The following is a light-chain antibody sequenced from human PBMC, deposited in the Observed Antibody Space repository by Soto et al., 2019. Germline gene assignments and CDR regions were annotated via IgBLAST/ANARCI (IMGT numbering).Light chain of an antibody. CDR3: AAWDDSLSGYV. Sequence: PVLTQPPSASGTPGQRVTISCSGSSSNIGSDYVYWYQQLPGTAPKLLIYSNNQRPSGVPDRFSGSKSGTSASLAISGLRSEDEADYYCAAWDDSLSGYVFGTGTKLTVL. CDR2: SNN. J-gene: IGLJ1*01. CDR1: SSNIGSDY. V-gene: IGLV1-47*02.